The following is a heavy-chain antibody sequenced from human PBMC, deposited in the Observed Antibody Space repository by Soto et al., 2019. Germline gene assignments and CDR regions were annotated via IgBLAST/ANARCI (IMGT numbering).Heavy chain of an antibody. CDR1: GLIISDYG. Sequence: EVQLLDSGGGLVQPGGSLRLSCAVSGLIISDYGGTWVRQAPGKGLEWVSGFSGGGGGTFYADSVKGRFTISRDDPKNTAYLQMNSLGAEDTAVYYCVRWNGFGDRWGQGTLVTVSS. D-gene: IGHD1-1*01. V-gene: IGHV3-23*01. CDR2: FSGGGGGT. CDR3: VRWNGFGDR. J-gene: IGHJ5*02.